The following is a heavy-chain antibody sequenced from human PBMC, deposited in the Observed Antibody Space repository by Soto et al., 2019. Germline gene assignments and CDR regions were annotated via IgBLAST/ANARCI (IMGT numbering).Heavy chain of an antibody. CDR2: INPSGGST. V-gene: IGHV1-46*01. CDR1: GYTFTSYY. D-gene: IGHD6-13*01. J-gene: IGHJ4*02. Sequence: ASVKVSCKASGYTFTSYYMHWLRQAPGQGLEWMGIINPSGGSTSYAQKFQGRVTMTRDTSTSTVYMELSSLRSEDTAVYYCARELKDIAAAGSFDYWGQGTLVTVSS. CDR3: ARELKDIAAAGSFDY.